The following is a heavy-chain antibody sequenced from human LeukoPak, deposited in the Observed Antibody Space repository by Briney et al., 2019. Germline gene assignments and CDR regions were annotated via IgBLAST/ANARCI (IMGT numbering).Heavy chain of an antibody. J-gene: IGHJ4*02. D-gene: IGHD6-19*01. Sequence: GGSLRLSCSASGFTFDTFVMHWVRQAPGKGLEYVSGISGNGGSTYNADFAKGRFTIPRDNSKNTLFLQMTSLRAEDTAVYYCVNQISGWVYWGQGTLVTVSS. CDR1: GFTFDTFV. CDR3: VNQISGWVY. CDR2: ISGNGGST. V-gene: IGHV3-64D*06.